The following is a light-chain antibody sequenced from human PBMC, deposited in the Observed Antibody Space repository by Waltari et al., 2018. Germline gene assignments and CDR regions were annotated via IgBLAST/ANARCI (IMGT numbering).Light chain of an antibody. CDR3: QQYNTYSS. CDR2: KAS. V-gene: IGKV1-5*03. Sequence: DIQMTQSPSTLSASEGDRVTITCRASQRISNWLAWYQQKPGKAPNLLIYKASILKSGVPSRFSGSGSGTQFTLTINSLQPGDFATYYCQQYNTYSSFGQGTKLEIK. CDR1: QRISNW. J-gene: IGKJ2*01.